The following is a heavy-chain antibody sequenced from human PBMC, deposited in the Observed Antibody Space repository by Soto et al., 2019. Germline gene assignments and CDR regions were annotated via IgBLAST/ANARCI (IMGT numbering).Heavy chain of an antibody. CDR1: GGSISTRNW. V-gene: IGHV4-4*02. D-gene: IGHD6-19*01. J-gene: IGHJ4*02. CDR2: FYHHGST. Sequence: QVQLQESGPGLVKPSGTLSRTCAVSGGSISTRNWWSWVRQPPGKGLEWIGEFYHHGSTNYNPSLKRRVTISVAKSKSQLSLKLSSVTAADTAVYYCATLAVAGHFDYWGQGTLVTVSS. CDR3: ATLAVAGHFDY.